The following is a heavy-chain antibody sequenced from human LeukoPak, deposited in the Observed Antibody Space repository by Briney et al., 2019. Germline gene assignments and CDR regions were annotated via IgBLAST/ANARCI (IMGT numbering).Heavy chain of an antibody. V-gene: IGHV4-4*09. J-gene: IGHJ4*02. CDR2: IYTSGST. D-gene: IGHD6-13*01. CDR1: GGSISNTNYF. Sequence: SETLSLTCTVSGGSISNTNYFWNWVRQPPGKGLEWIGYIYTSGSTNYNPSLKSRVTISVDTSKNQFSLKLSSVTAADTAVYYCARHWRSSSWFQFDYWGQGTLVTVSS. CDR3: ARHWRSSSWFQFDY.